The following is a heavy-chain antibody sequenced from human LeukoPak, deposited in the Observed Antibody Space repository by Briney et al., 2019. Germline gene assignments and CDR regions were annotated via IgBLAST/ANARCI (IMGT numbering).Heavy chain of an antibody. J-gene: IGHJ3*02. CDR3: ATAPPRTNAFDI. D-gene: IGHD1/OR15-1a*01. V-gene: IGHV3-23*01. Sequence: GGSLRLSCVASRFTFSSYTMHWVRQAPGKGLEWVSAISGSGGSTYYADSVKGRFTISRDNSKNTLYLQMNSLRAEDTAVYYCATAPPRTNAFDIWGQGTMVTVSS. CDR2: ISGSGGST. CDR1: RFTFSSYT.